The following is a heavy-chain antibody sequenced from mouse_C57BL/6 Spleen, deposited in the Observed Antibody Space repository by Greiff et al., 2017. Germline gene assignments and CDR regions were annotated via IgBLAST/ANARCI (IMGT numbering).Heavy chain of an antibody. D-gene: IGHD1-1*01. Sequence: EVKLMESGPELVKPGASVKISCKASGYSFTDYNMNWVKQSNGKSLEWIGVLNPNYGTTSYNQKFKGKATLTVDQSSSTAYMPLNSLTSEDSAVYYCARSSNYGSSPCYAMDYWGQGTSVTVSS. V-gene: IGHV1-39*01. CDR3: ARSSNYGSSPCYAMDY. CDR2: LNPNYGTT. J-gene: IGHJ4*01. CDR1: GYSFTDYN.